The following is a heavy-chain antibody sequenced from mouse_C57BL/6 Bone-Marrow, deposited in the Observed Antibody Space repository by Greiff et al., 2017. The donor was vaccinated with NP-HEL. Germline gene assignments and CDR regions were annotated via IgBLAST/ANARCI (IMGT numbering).Heavy chain of an antibody. CDR2: ISGGGGNT. CDR3: ARLRPVAGGYFDV. CDR1: GFTFSSYT. Sequence: EVQLVESGGGLVKPGGSLKLSCAASGFTFSSYTMSWVRQTPEKRLEWVATISGGGGNTYYPDSVKGRFTISRDNAKNTLYLQMSSLRSEDTAVYYCARLRPVAGGYFDVWGTGTTVTVSS. J-gene: IGHJ1*03. V-gene: IGHV5-9*04. D-gene: IGHD1-1*01.